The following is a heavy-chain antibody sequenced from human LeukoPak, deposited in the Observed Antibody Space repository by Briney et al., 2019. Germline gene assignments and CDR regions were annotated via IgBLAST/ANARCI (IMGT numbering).Heavy chain of an antibody. D-gene: IGHD4-17*01. CDR1: GGSISSGDYY. V-gene: IGHV4-30-4*01. Sequence: SQTLSLTCTVSGGSISSGDYYWSWIRQPPGKGLEWIGYIYYSGSTYYNPSLKSRVTISVDTSKNQFSLKLSSVTAADTAVYYCAVTMTRDCYFDLWGRGTLVTVSS. CDR2: IYYSGST. CDR3: AVTMTRDCYFDL. J-gene: IGHJ2*01.